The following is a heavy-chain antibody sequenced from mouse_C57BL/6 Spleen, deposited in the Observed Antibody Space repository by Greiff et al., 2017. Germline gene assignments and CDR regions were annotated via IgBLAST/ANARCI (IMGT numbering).Heavy chain of an antibody. CDR3: ARTADLDY. CDR2: IYPGDGDT. V-gene: IGHV1-80*01. Sequence: QVHVKQSGAELVKPGASVKISCKASGYAFSSYWMNWVKQRPGKGLEWIGQIYPGDGDTKYNGKFKGKATLTADKSSSTAYMQLSSLASKDSAVYFCARTADLDYWGQGTSVTVSS. J-gene: IGHJ4*01. CDR1: GYAFSSYW.